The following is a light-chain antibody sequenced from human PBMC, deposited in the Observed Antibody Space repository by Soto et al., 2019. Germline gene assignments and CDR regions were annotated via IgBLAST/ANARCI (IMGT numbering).Light chain of an antibody. Sequence: EIVMTQSPATLSVSPGERATLSCRASQRVSSNLAWYQQKPGQAPSLLIYDISARATGIPTRFSGSGSGTEFTLTISSLQYEDFAVYYCQQYNDWPLTFGGGTKVEIK. CDR3: QQYNDWPLT. CDR1: QRVSSN. CDR2: DIS. V-gene: IGKV3D-15*01. J-gene: IGKJ4*01.